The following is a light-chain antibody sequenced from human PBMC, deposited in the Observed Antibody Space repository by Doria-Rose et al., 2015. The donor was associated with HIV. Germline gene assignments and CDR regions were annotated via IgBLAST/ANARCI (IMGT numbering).Light chain of an antibody. CDR2: WAS. Sequence: TQSPESLGVSLGERATLNCKSNQSLLYTSKNYLAWYQQKTGQPPKLLIYWASTRQSVVPARFSGSGSGTDFTLTISSLEAEDVAVYYCQQYYDTPSFGPGTTVDIK. V-gene: IGKV4-1*01. CDR1: QSLLYTSKNY. CDR3: QQYYDTPS. J-gene: IGKJ3*01.